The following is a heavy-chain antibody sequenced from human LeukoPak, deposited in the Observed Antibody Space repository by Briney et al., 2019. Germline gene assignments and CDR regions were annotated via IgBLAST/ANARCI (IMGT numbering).Heavy chain of an antibody. V-gene: IGHV3-30*04. D-gene: IGHD1-1*01. Sequence: GGSLRLSCAASGFTFSSYAMHWIRQAPGKGLEWVAVISYDGSNKYYADSVKGRFTISRDNSKNTLYLQMNSLRAEDTAVYYCARGSQYNWNLWYYYYGMDVWGQGTTVTVSS. CDR3: ARGSQYNWNLWYYYYGMDV. J-gene: IGHJ6*02. CDR2: ISYDGSNK. CDR1: GFTFSSYA.